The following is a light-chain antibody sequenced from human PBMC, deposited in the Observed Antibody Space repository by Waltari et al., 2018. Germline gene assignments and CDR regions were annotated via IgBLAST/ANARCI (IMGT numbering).Light chain of an antibody. V-gene: IGKV1-5*03. CDR2: EAS. CDR3: QQYNTYRT. Sequence: DIQMTQSPASLSASVGDRVTITCRASQSVSRGLAWYQQKPGAAPNLLIYEASKLHSGGPSRFSGDGSVTEFTLTISSLQPDDFATYFCQQYNTYRTFGQGTKVEI. J-gene: IGKJ1*01. CDR1: QSVSRG.